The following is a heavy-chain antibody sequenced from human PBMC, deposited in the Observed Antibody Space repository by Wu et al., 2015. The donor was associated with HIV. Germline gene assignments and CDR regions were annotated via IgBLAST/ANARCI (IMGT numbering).Heavy chain of an antibody. V-gene: IGHV1-46*03. Sequence: QVQLVQSGAEVKRPGASVKVSCKASGYTSVSYYISWVRQAPRQGLQWVGIIDPNGDATTDAERFQGRVTMTRDTSTSTVYMELKSLRSEDTAVYFCATRVTRVGNMEAFDLWGQGTMVIVSS. J-gene: IGHJ3*01. CDR3: ATRVTRVGNMEAFDL. D-gene: IGHD1/OR15-1a*01. CDR1: GYTSVSYY. CDR2: IDPNGDAT.